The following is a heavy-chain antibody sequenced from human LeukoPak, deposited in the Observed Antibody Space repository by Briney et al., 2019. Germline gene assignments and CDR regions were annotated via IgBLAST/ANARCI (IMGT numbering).Heavy chain of an antibody. D-gene: IGHD3-3*01. J-gene: IGHJ5*02. Sequence: ASVKVSCKASGYTFTGYYFHWVRQAPGHGLEWMGWINPNSGGTNYAQKFQGRVTMTRDTSISTAYMELSRLRSDDTAVYYCARITPFWRRFDPWGQGTLVTVSS. V-gene: IGHV1-2*02. CDR1: GYTFTGYY. CDR3: ARITPFWRRFDP. CDR2: INPNSGGT.